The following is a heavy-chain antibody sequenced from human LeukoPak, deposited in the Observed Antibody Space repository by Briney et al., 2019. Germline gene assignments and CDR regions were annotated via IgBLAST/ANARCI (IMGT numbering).Heavy chain of an antibody. Sequence: PGGSLTLSCEASGCSLSSYFISWIRQAPGKGLEWISYITNTGRSTNYADAVQGRFTISRDNGKQSVYLEMTDLRAEDTAVYYCAREASGNYHVFDSWGQGTLVIVSS. CDR3: AREASGNYHVFDS. J-gene: IGHJ4*02. CDR1: GCSLSSYF. CDR2: ITNTGRST. V-gene: IGHV3-11*04. D-gene: IGHD6-25*01.